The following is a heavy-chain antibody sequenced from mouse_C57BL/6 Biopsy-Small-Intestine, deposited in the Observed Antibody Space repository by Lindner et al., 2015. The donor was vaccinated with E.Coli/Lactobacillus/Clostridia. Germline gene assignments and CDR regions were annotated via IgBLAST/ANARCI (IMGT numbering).Heavy chain of an antibody. CDR1: GYTFTNYY. J-gene: IGHJ2*01. CDR3: ARELAEGYYFDF. CDR2: FKPSTSRT. Sequence: SVKVSCKAFGYTFTNYYIHWVRQAPGQGLEWVGIFKPSTSRTDYAQKFRDRVTMTMDASTSTVYMDLSSLRSDDTALYYCARELAEGYYFDFWG. V-gene: IGHV1S61*01.